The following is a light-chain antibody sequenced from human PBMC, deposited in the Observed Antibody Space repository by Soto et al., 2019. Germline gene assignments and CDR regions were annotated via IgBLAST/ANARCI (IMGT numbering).Light chain of an antibody. CDR2: EVT. Sequence: LSAPASGSCSPGHSITISCTGTSSDVGGYNYVSWYQQHPGKAPRLMIYEVTNRPSGVSNRFSGSKSGNTASLTISGLQAEEEADYYCSSYTSRSNIVFGTGTKVTVL. CDR3: SSYTSRSNIV. CDR1: SSDVGGYNY. J-gene: IGLJ1*01. V-gene: IGLV2-14*01.